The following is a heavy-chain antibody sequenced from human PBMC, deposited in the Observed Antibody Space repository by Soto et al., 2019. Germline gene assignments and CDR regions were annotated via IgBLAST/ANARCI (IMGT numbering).Heavy chain of an antibody. Sequence: SETLSLTCAVYGGSFSGYYWSWIRQPPGKGLEWIGEINHSGSTNYNPSLKSRVTISVDTSKNQFSLKLSSVTDAHTAVYYCARGRGYSYGGIDYWGQGTLVTVS. V-gene: IGHV4-34*01. CDR3: ARGRGYSYGGIDY. J-gene: IGHJ4*02. D-gene: IGHD5-18*01. CDR1: GGSFSGYY. CDR2: INHSGST.